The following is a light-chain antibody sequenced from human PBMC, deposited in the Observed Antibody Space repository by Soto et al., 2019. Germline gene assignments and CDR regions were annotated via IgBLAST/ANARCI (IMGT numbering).Light chain of an antibody. CDR1: SSDVGGYIF. CDR3: SSYTSRSTRV. Sequence: QSVLTQPASVSGSLGQSITISCTGTSSDVGGYIFVSWYQQHPGKAPKLLIYEVSNRPSGVSNRFFGSRSDNTASLTISGLKAEDEADYYCSSYTSRSTRVFGTGTKVTVL. J-gene: IGLJ1*01. V-gene: IGLV2-14*03. CDR2: EVS.